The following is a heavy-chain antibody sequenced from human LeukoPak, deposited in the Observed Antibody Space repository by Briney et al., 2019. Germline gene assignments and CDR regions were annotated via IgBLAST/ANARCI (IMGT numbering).Heavy chain of an antibody. CDR2: INHSGST. D-gene: IGHD3-3*01. CDR1: GGSFSGYY. CDR3: ARGLLDFWSGYSHFDY. Sequence: MPSETLSLTCAVYGGSFSGYYWSWIRQPPGKGLEWIGEINHSGSTNYNPSLKSRVTISVDTSKNQFSLKLSSVTAADTAVYYCARGLLDFWSGYSHFDYWGQGTLVTVSS. V-gene: IGHV4-34*01. J-gene: IGHJ4*02.